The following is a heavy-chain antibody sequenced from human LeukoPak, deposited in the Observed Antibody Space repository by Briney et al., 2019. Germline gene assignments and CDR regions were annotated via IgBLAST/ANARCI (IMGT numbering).Heavy chain of an antibody. J-gene: IGHJ4*02. CDR2: INHSGST. V-gene: IGHV4-34*01. CDR1: GGSFSGYY. CDR3: ARVPYHHDSSGYYFDY. Sequence: SETLSLTCAVYGGSFSGYYWSWIRQPPGKGLEWIGEINHSGSTNYNPSLKSRVTISVDTSKNQFSLKLSSVTAADTAVYYCARVPYHHDSSGYYFDYWGQGTLVTVSS. D-gene: IGHD3-22*01.